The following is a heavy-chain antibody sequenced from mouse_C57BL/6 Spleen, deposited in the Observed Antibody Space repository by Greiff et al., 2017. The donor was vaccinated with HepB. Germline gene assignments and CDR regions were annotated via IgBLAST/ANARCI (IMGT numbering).Heavy chain of an antibody. J-gene: IGHJ2*01. V-gene: IGHV7-3*01. CDR2: IRNKANGYTT. Sequence: EVKLMESGGGLVQPGGSLSLSCAASGFTFTDYNMSWVRQPPGKALEWWGFIRNKANGYTTEYSASVKGRFTISGDNSQSILYLQMNALRAEDSATYYCARYFGNLFDYWGQGTTLTVSS. CDR3: ARYFGNLFDY. CDR1: GFTFTDYN. D-gene: IGHD2-1*01.